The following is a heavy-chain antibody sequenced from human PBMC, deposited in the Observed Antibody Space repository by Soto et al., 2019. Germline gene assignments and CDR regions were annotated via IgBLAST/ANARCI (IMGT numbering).Heavy chain of an antibody. V-gene: IGHV3-23*01. D-gene: IGHD3-10*01. CDR3: AKDPMVRGLGHRYGMDV. CDR2: ISGSGGST. J-gene: IGHJ6*02. Sequence: VQLLESGGNLVQPGGSLRLSCAASGFTFSSYGMSWVRQAPGKGLEWVSGISGSGGSTYYADSVKGRFTISRDNSKNTLYLQMNSLRAEDTAIYYCAKDPMVRGLGHRYGMDVWGQGTTVTVSS. CDR1: GFTFSSYG.